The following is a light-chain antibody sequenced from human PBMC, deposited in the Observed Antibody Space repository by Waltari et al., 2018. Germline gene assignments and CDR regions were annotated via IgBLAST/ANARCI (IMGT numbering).Light chain of an antibody. V-gene: IGKV1-5*03. CDR1: QSIGSW. CDR2: EAT. CDR3: QRYNSYPIT. Sequence: DIQMTQSPSTLSASVGDRVTITCRASQSIGSWLAWHQQKPGKAPKLLIYEATSLESGVPSRFSASGSGTEFTLTISSLQPDDFATYYCQRYNSYPITFGPGTKVDI. J-gene: IGKJ3*01.